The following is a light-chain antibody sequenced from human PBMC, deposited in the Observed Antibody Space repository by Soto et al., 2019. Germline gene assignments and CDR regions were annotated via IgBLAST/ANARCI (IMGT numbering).Light chain of an antibody. V-gene: IGLV2-14*01. CDR1: SSDAVGYNY. CDR2: EVS. CDR3: SSYTSSSTLYV. J-gene: IGLJ1*01. Sequence: QSVLTQPASVSVSPGQAITISCTGTSSDAVGYNYVSWYQQHPGKAPKLMIYEVSNRPSGVSNRFSGSKSGNTASLPISGLQAEDEADYYCSSYTSSSTLYVFGTGTKLTVL.